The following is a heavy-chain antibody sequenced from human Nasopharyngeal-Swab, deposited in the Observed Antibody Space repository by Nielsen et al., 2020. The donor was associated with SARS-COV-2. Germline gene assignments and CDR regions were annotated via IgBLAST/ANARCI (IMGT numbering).Heavy chain of an antibody. CDR3: ARGLSGIVPAPILGLGPYYYYYYMDV. V-gene: IGHV4-34*01. D-gene: IGHD2-2*01. J-gene: IGHJ6*03. CDR2: INHSGST. Sequence: CIRQPPGKGPERIAEINHSGSTNYNPSLKSRVTLSVDTSMNQVSLEVSSVTAADTAVYYCARGLSGIVPAPILGLGPYYYYYYMDVWGKGTTVTVSS.